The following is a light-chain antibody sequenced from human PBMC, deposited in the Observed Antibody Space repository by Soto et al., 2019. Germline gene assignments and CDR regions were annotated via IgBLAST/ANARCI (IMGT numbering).Light chain of an antibody. CDR3: QQYDSSPVT. CDR1: QSVSSSY. Sequence: EIVLTQSPGTLSLSPGERATLSCRASQSVSSSYLAWYQQKPGQAPRLLIYGASSRATGIPDRFSGSGSGTDFTLTISRLEPEDFAVYYCQQYDSSPVTFGQGNKVEIK. J-gene: IGKJ1*01. V-gene: IGKV3-20*01. CDR2: GAS.